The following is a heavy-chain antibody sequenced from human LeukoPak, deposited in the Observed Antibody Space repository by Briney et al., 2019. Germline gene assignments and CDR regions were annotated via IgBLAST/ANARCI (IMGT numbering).Heavy chain of an antibody. CDR2: ISSGGSDT. V-gene: IGHV3-11*06. D-gene: IGHD1-26*01. CDR1: GFTFSDYY. J-gene: IGHJ4*02. CDR3: ARVLGSYAFDY. Sequence: PGGSLRLSCAASGFTFSDYYMSWIRQAPGKGLEWVSYISSGGSDTNYADSVKGRFTISRDNTKNPLYLQMNSLRAEDTAVYYCARVLGSYAFDYWGQGILVTVSS.